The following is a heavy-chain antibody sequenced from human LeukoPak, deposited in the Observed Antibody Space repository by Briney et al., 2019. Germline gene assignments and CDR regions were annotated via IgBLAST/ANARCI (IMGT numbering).Heavy chain of an antibody. Sequence: ASVKVSCKASGYTFTGYYIHWVRQAPGQGLECMGWINPDSGGTNYAQKFQGRVTMTRDTSISTAYMELSRLRSDDTAVYYCARGEATVTTYIANFDYWGQGTLVTVSS. CDR3: ARGEATVTTYIANFDY. V-gene: IGHV1-2*02. CDR2: INPDSGGT. CDR1: GYTFTGYY. D-gene: IGHD4-17*01. J-gene: IGHJ4*02.